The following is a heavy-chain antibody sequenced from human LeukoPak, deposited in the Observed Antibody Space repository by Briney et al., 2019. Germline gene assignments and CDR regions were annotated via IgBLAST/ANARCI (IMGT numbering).Heavy chain of an antibody. J-gene: IGHJ4*02. CDR2: ISGSGGST. CDR3: AKLVVVPAAMHY. Sequence: GGALRLSCAASGFTFSRYAMSWVREAPGKGVEGGAAISGSGGSTYYAESVKGRFTISRDNSKNTLYLQMNSLRAEHTAVYYCAKLVVVPAAMHYWGQGTLVTVSS. V-gene: IGHV3-23*01. D-gene: IGHD2-2*01. CDR1: GFTFSRYA.